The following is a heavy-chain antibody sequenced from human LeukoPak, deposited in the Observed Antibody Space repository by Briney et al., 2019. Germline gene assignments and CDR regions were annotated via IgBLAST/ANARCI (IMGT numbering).Heavy chain of an antibody. CDR3: AKRDLGEQLSPFDY. CDR2: ISNTGGST. V-gene: IGHV3-23*01. D-gene: IGHD6-6*01. Sequence: GGSLRLSCAASGFTFSTYAMSWVRQAPGKGLEWISGISNTGGSTYNADSVKGRFTISRDNSKNTLSLQINSLRADDTAVYYCAKRDLGEQLSPFDYWGQGTLVTVSS. J-gene: IGHJ4*02. CDR1: GFTFSTYA.